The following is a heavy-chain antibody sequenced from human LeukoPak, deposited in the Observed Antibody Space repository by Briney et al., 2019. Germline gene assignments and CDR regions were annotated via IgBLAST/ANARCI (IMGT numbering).Heavy chain of an antibody. CDR3: ARSPSGYRFDS. CDR1: GGYVNRGTFF. Sequence: SETLSLTCDVSGGYVNRGTFFWTWLRKPPGTGLEWIGYISNSGSTNYHPSLKSRVTISSDTSKTQFTLKLTSVTAADTAVYYCARSPSGYRFDSQGQGTLVTVSS. J-gene: IGHJ4*02. V-gene: IGHV4-61*01. CDR2: ISNSGST. D-gene: IGHD3-22*01.